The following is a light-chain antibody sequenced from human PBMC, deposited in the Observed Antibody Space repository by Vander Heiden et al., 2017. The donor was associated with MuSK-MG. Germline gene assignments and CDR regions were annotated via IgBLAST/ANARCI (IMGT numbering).Light chain of an antibody. CDR3: QAWDSSTGRV. J-gene: IGLJ2*01. CDR1: KLGDKY. CDR2: QDS. Sequence: SYELTQPPSVSVSPGQTASITCSGDKLGDKYACWYQQKPGQSPVLVSYQDSKRPSGIPERFSGSNSGNTATLTISGTQAMDEADYYCQAWDSSTGRVFGGGTKLTVL. V-gene: IGLV3-1*01.